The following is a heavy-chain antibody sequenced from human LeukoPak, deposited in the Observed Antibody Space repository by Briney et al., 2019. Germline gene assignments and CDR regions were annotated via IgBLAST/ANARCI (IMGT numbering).Heavy chain of an antibody. CDR1: GYTFTSYD. D-gene: IGHD3-10*01. CDR2: MNPNSGNT. J-gene: IGHJ4*02. V-gene: IGHV1-8*01. Sequence: GASVKVSCKASGYTFTSYDINWVRQATGQGLEWMGWMNPNSGNTGYAQKFQGRVTMTRNTSISTAYMELSSLRSEDTAVYYCAREGLISIVRGLNFGYWGQGTLVSVSS. CDR3: AREGLISIVRGLNFGY.